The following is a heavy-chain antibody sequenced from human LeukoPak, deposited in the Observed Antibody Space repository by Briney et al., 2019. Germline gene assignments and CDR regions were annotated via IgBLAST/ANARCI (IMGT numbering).Heavy chain of an antibody. Sequence: SETLSLTCTVSGVSISNSSYYWGWLRQPPGKGLEWIGSIYYSGSTFYHPSLKSRLTISVETSKNDFSLKLTSVTAADMAIYFCADSRFDPWGQGTLVTVSS. CDR3: ADSRFDP. CDR1: GVSISNSSYY. J-gene: IGHJ5*02. CDR2: IYYSGST. V-gene: IGHV4-39*02. D-gene: IGHD4-11*01.